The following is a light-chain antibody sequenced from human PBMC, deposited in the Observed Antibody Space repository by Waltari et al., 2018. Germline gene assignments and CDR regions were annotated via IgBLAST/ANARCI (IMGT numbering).Light chain of an antibody. CDR1: QSVSSK. V-gene: IGKV3D-15*01. CDR3: QQYNNWPPIT. J-gene: IGKJ5*01. Sequence: EIEMTQSPATLSVSPGERVTLSCRASQSVSSKLAWYQQKPGQAPRLLIDDASTRATGIPARFSGSGSGTEFTLTISSLQSEDFAVYYCQQYNNWPPITFGQGTRLEIK. CDR2: DAS.